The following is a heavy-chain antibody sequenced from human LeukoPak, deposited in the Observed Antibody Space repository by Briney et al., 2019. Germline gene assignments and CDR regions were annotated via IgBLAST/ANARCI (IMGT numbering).Heavy chain of an antibody. V-gene: IGHV3-30*18. D-gene: IGHD2-15*01. J-gene: IGHJ4*02. Sequence: PGGSLRLSCAASGFTFSNYGMHWVRQAPGKGLEWVAAISYDGSNKYYADSVKGRFTISRDDSKNTLYLQMNSLGPEDTAVYYCAKVRVGTAHFDYWGQGTLVTVSS. CDR3: AKVRVGTAHFDY. CDR2: ISYDGSNK. CDR1: GFTFSNYG.